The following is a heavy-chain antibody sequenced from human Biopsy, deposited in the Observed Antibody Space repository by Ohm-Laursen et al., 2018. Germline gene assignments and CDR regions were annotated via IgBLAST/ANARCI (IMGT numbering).Heavy chain of an antibody. CDR2: MYYSGST. CDR1: GGSLNFYY. J-gene: IGHJ4*02. D-gene: IGHD3-16*01. CDR3: VRGRSPATY. V-gene: IGHV4-59*01. Sequence: TLSLTCAVSGGSLNFYYWSWIRQPPGKGLEWIGYMYYSGSTKYSPSLKNRVTVSFDTSRSQFSLKLTSMTPADTAVYYCVRGRSPATYWGQGALVIVSS.